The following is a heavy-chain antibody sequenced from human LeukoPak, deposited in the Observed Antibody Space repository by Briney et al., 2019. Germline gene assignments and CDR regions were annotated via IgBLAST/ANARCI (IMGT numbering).Heavy chain of an antibody. J-gene: IGHJ6*02. V-gene: IGHV3-30-3*01. Sequence: GRSLRLSCAASGFTFSSYAMHWVRQAPGKGLEWVAVISYDGSNKYYADSVKGRFTISRDNAKNTVYLQMNSLRTEDTAVYYCARGLPNYYGMDVRGQGTTVTVSS. CDR2: ISYDGSNK. CDR3: ARGLPNYYGMDV. CDR1: GFTFSSYA.